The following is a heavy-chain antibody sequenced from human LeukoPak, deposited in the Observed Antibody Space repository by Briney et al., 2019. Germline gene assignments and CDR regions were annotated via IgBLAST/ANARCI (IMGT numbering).Heavy chain of an antibody. CDR3: ARAITIFGADYYYGMDV. CDR1: GGSFSGYY. V-gene: IGHV4-59*01. J-gene: IGHJ6*02. CDR2: IYYSGST. Sequence: SETLSLTCAVYGGSFSGYYWSWIRQPPGKGLEWIGYIYYSGSTNYNPSLKSRVTISVDTSKNQFSLKLSSVTAADTAVYYCARAITIFGADYYYGMDVWGQGTTVTVSS. D-gene: IGHD3-3*01.